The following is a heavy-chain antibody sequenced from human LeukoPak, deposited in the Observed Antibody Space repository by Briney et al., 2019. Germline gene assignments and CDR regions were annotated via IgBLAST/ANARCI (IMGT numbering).Heavy chain of an antibody. J-gene: IGHJ6*02. CDR2: ISAYNGNT. D-gene: IGHD3-22*01. CDR3: ARARTAGGYDSSGYYPQFYYGMDV. Sequence: ASVKVSCKASGYTFTSYGISWARQAPGQGLEWMGWISAYNGNTNYAQKLQGRVTMTTDTSTSTAYMELRSLRSDDTAVYYCARARTAGGYDSSGYYPQFYYGMDVWGQGTTVTVSS. V-gene: IGHV1-18*01. CDR1: GYTFTSYG.